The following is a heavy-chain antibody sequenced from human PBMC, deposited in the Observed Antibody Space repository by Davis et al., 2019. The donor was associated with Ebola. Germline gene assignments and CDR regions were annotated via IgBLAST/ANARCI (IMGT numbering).Heavy chain of an antibody. Sequence: MPSETLSLTCAVYGGSFSGYYWSWIRQPPGKGLEWIGEINHSGSTNYNPSLKSRVTISVDTSKNQFSLKLSSVTAADTAVYYCARMKGNYSPPGFVWSQGTLVTVSS. CDR1: GGSFSGYY. CDR3: ARMKGNYSPPGFV. J-gene: IGHJ4*02. D-gene: IGHD3-10*01. CDR2: INHSGST. V-gene: IGHV4-34*01.